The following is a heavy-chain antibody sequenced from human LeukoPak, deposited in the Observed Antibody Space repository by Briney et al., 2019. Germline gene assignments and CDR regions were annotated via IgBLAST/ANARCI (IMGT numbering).Heavy chain of an antibody. V-gene: IGHV4-39*02. CDR2: IYYTGST. Sequence: PSETLSLTCIVSGDSISTSSSSYYWGWIRQPPGKGLEWIGNIYYTGSTNYNPSLKSRVTISVDTSKNHFSLKVTSVTAADTAVYYCVRERGETGTTGFWFDPWGQGTLVTVSS. D-gene: IGHD1-1*01. CDR1: GDSISTSSSSYY. J-gene: IGHJ5*02. CDR3: VRERGETGTTGFWFDP.